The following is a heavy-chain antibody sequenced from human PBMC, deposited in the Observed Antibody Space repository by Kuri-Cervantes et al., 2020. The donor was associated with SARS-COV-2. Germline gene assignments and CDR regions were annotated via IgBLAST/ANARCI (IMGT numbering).Heavy chain of an antibody. Sequence: GGSLRLSCSASGFTFSSYAMHGVRQAPGKGLEYVSAISSNGGSTYYADSVKGRFTISRDNSKNTQYLQMSSLRAEDTAVYYCVGGRYSGYDSLFYYYYGMDVWGQGTTVTVSS. V-gene: IGHV3-64D*06. CDR1: GFTFSSYA. J-gene: IGHJ6*02. D-gene: IGHD5-12*01. CDR3: VGGRYSGYDSLFYYYYGMDV. CDR2: ISSNGGST.